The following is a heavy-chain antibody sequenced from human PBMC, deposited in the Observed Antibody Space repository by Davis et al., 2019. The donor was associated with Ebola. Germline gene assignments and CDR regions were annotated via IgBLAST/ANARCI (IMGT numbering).Heavy chain of an antibody. CDR2: TLPIFGKV. J-gene: IGHJ2*01. V-gene: IGHV1-69*13. CDR3: ARDYYDDSDYPSRYFDL. D-gene: IGHD3-22*01. CDR1: GGNFRRSG. Sequence: SVKVSCKASGGNFRRSGFTWVRQAPGQGLEWMGGTLPIFGKVNYAQKLQGRVTITADESTSTTYMELSSLRSEDTAVYYCARDYYDDSDYPSRYFDLWGRGTLVIVSS.